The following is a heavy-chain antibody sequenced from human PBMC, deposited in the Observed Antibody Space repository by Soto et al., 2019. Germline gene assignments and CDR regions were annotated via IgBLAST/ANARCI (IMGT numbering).Heavy chain of an antibody. CDR2: INPNSGGT. Sequence: VASVKVSCKASGYTFTGYYMHWVRQAPGQGLEWMGWINPNSGGTNYAQKFQGRVTMTRDTSISTAYMELSRLRSDDTAVYYCARVRVIRGVIPSHFGLWGQGTLVTVSS. V-gene: IGHV1-2*02. J-gene: IGHJ4*02. CDR1: GYTFTGYY. D-gene: IGHD3-10*01. CDR3: ARVRVIRGVIPSHFGL.